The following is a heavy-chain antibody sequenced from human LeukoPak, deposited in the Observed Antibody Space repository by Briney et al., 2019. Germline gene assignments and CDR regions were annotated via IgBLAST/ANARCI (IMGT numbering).Heavy chain of an antibody. CDR2: INHSGST. CDR3: ARLAYSSSEKYYFDY. Sequence: SETLSLTCAVYGGSFSGYYWSWIRQPPGKGLEWIGEINHSGSTNYNPSLKSRVTISVDTSKNQFSLKLSSVTAADTAVYYCARLAYSSSEKYYFDYWGQGTLVTVSS. V-gene: IGHV4-34*01. CDR1: GGSFSGYY. J-gene: IGHJ4*02. D-gene: IGHD6-6*01.